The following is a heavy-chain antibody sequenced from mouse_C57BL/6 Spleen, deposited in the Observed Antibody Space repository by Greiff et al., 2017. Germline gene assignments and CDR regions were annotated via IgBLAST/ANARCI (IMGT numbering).Heavy chain of an antibody. V-gene: IGHV1-69*01. CDR3: ARRYDGYPYYFDC. CDR1: GYTFTSYW. CDR2: IDPSDSYT. D-gene: IGHD2-3*01. J-gene: IGHJ2*01. Sequence: QVQLQQPGAELVMPGASVKLSCKASGYTFTSYWMHWVQQRPGQGLEWIGEIDPSDSYTNYNQKFKGKSTLTVDKSSSTAYMQLSSLTSEDSAVYYCARRYDGYPYYFDCWGQGTTLTVSS.